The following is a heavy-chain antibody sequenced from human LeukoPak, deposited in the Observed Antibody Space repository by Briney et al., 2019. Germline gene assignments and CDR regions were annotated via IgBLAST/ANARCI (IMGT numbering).Heavy chain of an antibody. V-gene: IGHV4-59*12. J-gene: IGHJ3*02. CDR2: INHSGST. CDR3: ARERVVVVPAADAFDI. CDR1: GGSISSYY. D-gene: IGHD2-2*01. Sequence: SETPSLTCTVSGGSISSYYWSWIRQPPGKGLEWIGYINHSGSTTYNPSLKSRVTISVDTSKSQFSLKLDSVTAADTAVYYCARERVVVVPAADAFDIWGQGTMVTVSS.